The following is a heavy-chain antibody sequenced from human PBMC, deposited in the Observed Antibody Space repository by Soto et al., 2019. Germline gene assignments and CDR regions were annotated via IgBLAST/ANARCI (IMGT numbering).Heavy chain of an antibody. CDR1: GGSISSSNW. Sequence: SETLSLTCAVSGGSISSSNWWSWVRQPPGKGLEWIGEIYHSGSTNYNPSLKSRVTISVDKSKNQFSLKLSSVTAADTAVYYCASHYSSPFSFDYWGQGTLVTVSS. D-gene: IGHD6-19*01. J-gene: IGHJ4*02. CDR3: ASHYSSPFSFDY. CDR2: IYHSGST. V-gene: IGHV4-4*02.